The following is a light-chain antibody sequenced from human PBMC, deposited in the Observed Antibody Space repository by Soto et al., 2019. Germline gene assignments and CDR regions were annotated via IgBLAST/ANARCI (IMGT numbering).Light chain of an antibody. Sequence: ENVLTQSPGTLSLSPGEKATPSRRASQSVSSSYLAWYQQKPVQAPRLLIYGASSRATGIPDRFSGSGSGTDFTLTISRLEPEDFAVYYCQQYGSSPLTFGGGTKVDIK. V-gene: IGKV3-20*01. CDR1: QSVSSSY. CDR2: GAS. J-gene: IGKJ4*01. CDR3: QQYGSSPLT.